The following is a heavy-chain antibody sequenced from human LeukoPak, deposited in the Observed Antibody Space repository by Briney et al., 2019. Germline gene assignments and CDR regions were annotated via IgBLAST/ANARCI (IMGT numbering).Heavy chain of an antibody. Sequence: ASVKVSCKASGGTFSSYAISWVRQAPGQGLEWMGGIIPIFGTANYAQKFQGRVMITADESTSTAYMELSSLRSEDTAVYYCARWKVDKAMADYYYYYMDVWGKGTTVTVSS. CDR1: GGTFSSYA. CDR2: IIPIFGTA. CDR3: ARWKVDKAMADYYYYYMDV. D-gene: IGHD5-18*01. V-gene: IGHV1-69*13. J-gene: IGHJ6*03.